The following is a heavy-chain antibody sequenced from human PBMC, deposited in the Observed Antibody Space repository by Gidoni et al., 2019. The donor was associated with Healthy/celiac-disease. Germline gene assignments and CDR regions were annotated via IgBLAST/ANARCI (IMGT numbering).Heavy chain of an antibody. CDR2: IYWDDDK. CDR3: AHSEATVTNYYYYGMDV. Sequence: QITLKESGPTLVKPTQTLTLTCTFSGFSLSTSGVGVGWIRQPPGKALEWLALIYWDDDKRYSPSLKSRLTITKDTSKNQVVLTMTNMDPVDTATYYCAHSEATVTNYYYYGMDVWGQGTTVTVSS. J-gene: IGHJ6*02. CDR1: GFSLSTSGVG. D-gene: IGHD4-17*01. V-gene: IGHV2-5*02.